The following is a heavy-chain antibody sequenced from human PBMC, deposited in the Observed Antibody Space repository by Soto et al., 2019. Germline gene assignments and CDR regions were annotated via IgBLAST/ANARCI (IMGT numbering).Heavy chain of an antibody. D-gene: IGHD1-26*01. CDR1: GHSISSSTYY. CDR2: VYYGENT. J-gene: IGHJ3*02. Sequence: SETLSLTCTVSGHSISSSTYYWGWLRQPPGRGLEWIGSVYYGENTYYNPSLKSRVTISVDTSKNLFSLNLSSVTAADTAMYYCAGTQFSGTYHDPFKIWGPGTMVT. V-gene: IGHV4-39*02. CDR3: AGTQFSGTYHDPFKI.